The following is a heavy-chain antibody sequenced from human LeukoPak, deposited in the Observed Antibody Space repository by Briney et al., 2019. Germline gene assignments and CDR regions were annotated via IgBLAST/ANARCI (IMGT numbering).Heavy chain of an antibody. CDR3: ARDGGTDTHDWYFDL. D-gene: IGHD1-1*01. CDR2: ISSSSSYI. V-gene: IGHV3-21*01. Sequence: GGSLRLSCAASGFTFSSYSMNWVRQAPGKGLEWVSSISSSSSYIYYADSVKGRFTISRDNAKNSLYLQMNSLRAEDTAVYFCARDGGTDTHDWYFDLWGRGTQVTVSS. CDR1: GFTFSSYS. J-gene: IGHJ2*01.